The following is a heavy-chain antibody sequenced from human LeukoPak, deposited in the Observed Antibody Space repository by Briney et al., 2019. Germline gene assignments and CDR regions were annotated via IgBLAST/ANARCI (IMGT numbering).Heavy chain of an antibody. V-gene: IGHV4-34*01. Sequence: SETLSLTCAVYGGSFSGYYWSWIRQPPGKGLEWIGEINHSGSTNYNPSLKSRVTISVDTSKNQFSLKLSSVTAADTAVYYCARDYYDRGYWFDPWGQGTLVTVSS. J-gene: IGHJ5*02. CDR1: GGSFSGYY. CDR3: ARDYYDRGYWFDP. D-gene: IGHD3-22*01. CDR2: INHSGST.